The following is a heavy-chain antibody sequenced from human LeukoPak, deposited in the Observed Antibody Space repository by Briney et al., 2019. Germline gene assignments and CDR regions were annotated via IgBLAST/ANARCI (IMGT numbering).Heavy chain of an antibody. V-gene: IGHV4-38-2*02. J-gene: IGHJ5*02. CDR1: GYSISSGYY. Sequence: SETLSLTCTVSGYSISSGYYWGWIRQPPGKGLEWIGYIYYSGSTYYNPSLKSRVTISVDTSKNQFSLKLSSVTAADTAVYYCARTEGGYDFWSGHNWFDPWGQGTLFTVSS. CDR2: IYYSGST. D-gene: IGHD3-3*01. CDR3: ARTEGGYDFWSGHNWFDP.